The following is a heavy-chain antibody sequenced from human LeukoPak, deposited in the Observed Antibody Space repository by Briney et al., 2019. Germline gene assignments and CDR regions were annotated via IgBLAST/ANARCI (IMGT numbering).Heavy chain of an antibody. J-gene: IGHJ6*03. D-gene: IGHD3-10*01. CDR3: ARQVYYYASGTTYYYYMDV. CDR1: GGSFSGYY. CDR2: IYYSGST. Sequence: PSETLSLTCAVYGGSFSGYYWSWIRQPPGKGLEWIGSIYYSGSTYYNPSLKSRVTISVDTSKNHFSLKLSSVTAADTAVYYCARQVYYYASGTTYYYYMDVWGNGTTVTISS. V-gene: IGHV4-34*01.